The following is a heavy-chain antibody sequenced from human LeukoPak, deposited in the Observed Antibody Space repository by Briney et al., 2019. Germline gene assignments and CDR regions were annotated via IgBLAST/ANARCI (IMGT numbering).Heavy chain of an antibody. CDR2: ISSSGSNI. V-gene: IGHV3-48*03. CDR1: GFTFSNYE. J-gene: IGHJ4*02. D-gene: IGHD4-23*01. Sequence: GGSLRLSCAAAGFTFSNYEINLVRPAPGEGLEVVLYISSSGSNINYADSGKGPFTISRDNAKNSLYLQMNSLRAEDTAVYYCARVTTVITPEYDSWGQGTLVTVSS. CDR3: ARVTTVITPEYDS.